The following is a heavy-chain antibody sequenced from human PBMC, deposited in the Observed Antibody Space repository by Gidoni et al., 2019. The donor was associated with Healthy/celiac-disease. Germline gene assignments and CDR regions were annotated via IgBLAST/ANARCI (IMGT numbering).Heavy chain of an antibody. J-gene: IGHJ4*02. V-gene: IGHV4-34*01. CDR3: ARVWQLAFDY. Sequence: QVQLQQWGAGLLKPSETLSLTCAVYGGSFSGCYWSWIRQPPGKGLEWIGEINHSGSTNYNASLKSRVTISVDTSKNQFSLKLSSVTAADTAVYYCARVWQLAFDYWGQGTLVTVSS. D-gene: IGHD6-13*01. CDR1: GGSFSGCY. CDR2: INHSGST.